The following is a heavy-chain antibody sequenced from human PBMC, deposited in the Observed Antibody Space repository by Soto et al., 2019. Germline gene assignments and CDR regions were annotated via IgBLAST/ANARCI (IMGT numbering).Heavy chain of an antibody. CDR3: ARDLGQQLFDY. CDR2: ISAYHRNK. V-gene: IGHV1-18*01. J-gene: IGHJ4*02. Sequence: QVQLVQSGAEVKKPGASVKVSCKASGYTFTSYGISWVRHAPGQGLGWMGWISAYHRNKKYAQNLQGRVSMTTDTSTSTAYMELRSLRSDDPDVYYCARDLGQQLFDYWGQGTLVTVSS. D-gene: IGHD6-13*01. CDR1: GYTFTSYG.